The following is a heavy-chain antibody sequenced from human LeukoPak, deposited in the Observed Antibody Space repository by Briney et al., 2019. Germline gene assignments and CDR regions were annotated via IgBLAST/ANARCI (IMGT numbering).Heavy chain of an antibody. J-gene: IGHJ6*04. CDR1: GGSISSYY. Sequence: SETLSLTCTVSGGSISSYYWSWIRQPPGKGLEWIGYIYYSGSTNYNPSLKSRVTISVDTSKNQFSLKLSSVTAADTAVYYCARDGAYSSGWSVDRWDYYGMDVWGKGTMVTVSS. D-gene: IGHD6-19*01. CDR3: ARDGAYSSGWSVDRWDYYGMDV. CDR2: IYYSGST. V-gene: IGHV4-59*01.